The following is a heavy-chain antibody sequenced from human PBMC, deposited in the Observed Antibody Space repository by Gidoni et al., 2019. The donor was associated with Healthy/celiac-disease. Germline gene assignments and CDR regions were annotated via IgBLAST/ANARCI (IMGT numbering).Heavy chain of an antibody. CDR3: ANAVSGTRWDWFDP. CDR1: GFTFSSHA. V-gene: IGHV3-23*04. Sequence: EVQLVESGGGLVQPGGSLRLSCAASGFTFSSHAMRWVRQAPGKGREWVSALSGSGGSTYYADAVKGRFTISRDNAKNTLYLQMNSLRAEDTAVYYCANAVSGTRWDWFDPWGQGTLVTVSS. J-gene: IGHJ5*02. CDR2: LSGSGGST. D-gene: IGHD1-26*01.